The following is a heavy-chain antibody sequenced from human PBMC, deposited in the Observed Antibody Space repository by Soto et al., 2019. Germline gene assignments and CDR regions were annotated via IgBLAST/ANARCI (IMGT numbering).Heavy chain of an antibody. CDR1: GFTFSSYA. D-gene: IGHD3-9*01. Sequence: QVQLVESGGGVVQPGRSLRLSCAASGFTFSSYAMHWVRQAPGKGLDWVAVISYDGNNQYFADSVNGRFTISRDDLKNTVFLQMHSLTADDTALYYCAREAYDILTSQNKHYGMDVWGQGTTVTVSS. CDR2: ISYDGNNQ. CDR3: AREAYDILTSQNKHYGMDV. J-gene: IGHJ6*02. V-gene: IGHV3-30-3*01.